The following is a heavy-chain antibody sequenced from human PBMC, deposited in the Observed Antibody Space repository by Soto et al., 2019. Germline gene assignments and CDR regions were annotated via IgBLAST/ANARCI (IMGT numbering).Heavy chain of an antibody. J-gene: IGHJ4*01. D-gene: IGHD2-2*01. Sequence: QVQLVQSGAEVKKPGASVKVSCKASGYTFTTYGVSWVRQAPGQGLEWMGWINTYDADTKYAQKFQGRVTMTTDTSTSTAYMELRSLRSDDSAIYYCAREYCSGTSCYGADYWGHGTLVTVSS. V-gene: IGHV1-18*01. CDR3: AREYCSGTSCYGADY. CDR2: INTYDADT. CDR1: GYTFTTYG.